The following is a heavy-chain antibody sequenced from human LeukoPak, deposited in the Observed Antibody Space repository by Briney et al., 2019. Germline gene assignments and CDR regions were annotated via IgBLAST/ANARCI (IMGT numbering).Heavy chain of an antibody. Sequence: PGGSLRHSCAASGFTFSSYEMNWVRQAPGKGLEWVSYISSSGSTIYYADSVKGRFTISRDNAKNSLYLQMNSLRAEDTAVYYCARDLAELPADVYYYYGMDVWGQGTTVTVSS. D-gene: IGHD3-3*02. J-gene: IGHJ6*02. CDR1: GFTFSSYE. CDR3: ARDLAELPADVYYYYGMDV. V-gene: IGHV3-48*03. CDR2: ISSSGSTI.